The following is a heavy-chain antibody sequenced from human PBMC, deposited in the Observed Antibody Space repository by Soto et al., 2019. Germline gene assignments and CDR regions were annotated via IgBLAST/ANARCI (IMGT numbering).Heavy chain of an antibody. Sequence: PGGSLRLSCAASGFTFSSYAMSWVRQAPGKGLEWVSAISGSGGSTYYADSLKGRFTISSDNSKNTLYLQMNSLRAEDTAVYYGARLYGSGENWFDPWGQGTLVTVSS. J-gene: IGHJ5*02. CDR3: ARLYGSGENWFDP. CDR2: ISGSGGST. V-gene: IGHV3-23*01. D-gene: IGHD3-10*01. CDR1: GFTFSSYA.